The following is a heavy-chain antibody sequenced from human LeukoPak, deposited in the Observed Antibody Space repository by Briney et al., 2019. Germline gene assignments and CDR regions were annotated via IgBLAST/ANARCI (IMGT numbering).Heavy chain of an antibody. CDR1: GGSVSSGSYY. J-gene: IGHJ4*02. CDR3: AREQASTASFDY. V-gene: IGHV4-61*01. Sequence: SETLSLTCTVSGGSVSSGSYYWSWIRQPPGKGLEWIGYIYYSGHTKYNPSLKSRVTISGDTSKNQFSLKLSSVTAADTAVYYCAREQASTASFDYWGQGTLVTVSS. CDR2: IYYSGHT. D-gene: IGHD4-11*01.